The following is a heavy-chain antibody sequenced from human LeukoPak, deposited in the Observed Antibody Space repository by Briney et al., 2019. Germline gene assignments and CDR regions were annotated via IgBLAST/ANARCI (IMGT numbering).Heavy chain of an antibody. CDR3: ARDSDVSGYYDSSGYYYYYYYMDV. Sequence: SQTLSLTCTVSGGSISSGSYYWSWIRQPAGEGLEWIGRINTSGSTNYNPSLKSRVTISVDTSKNQFSLKLSSVTAADTAVYYCARDSDVSGYYDSSGYYYYYYYMDVWGKGTTVTVSS. V-gene: IGHV4-61*02. CDR1: GGSISSGSYY. CDR2: INTSGST. J-gene: IGHJ6*03. D-gene: IGHD3-22*01.